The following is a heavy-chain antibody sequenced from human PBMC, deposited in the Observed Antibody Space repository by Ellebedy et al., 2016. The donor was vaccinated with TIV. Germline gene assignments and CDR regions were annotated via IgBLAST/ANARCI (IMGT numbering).Heavy chain of an antibody. Sequence: MPSETLSLTCTVSGGSVSSATYYWTWFRPPPGKGLEWIWYIYSSGRTDYKHSLKSRIAISVYTSRNQFSLKLSSVTAADTAVYYCAQHGLSGIPAVDYWGQGTLVTVSS. CDR1: GGSVSSATYY. D-gene: IGHD3-10*01. CDR3: AQHGLSGIPAVDY. CDR2: IYSSGRT. V-gene: IGHV4-61*01. J-gene: IGHJ4*02.